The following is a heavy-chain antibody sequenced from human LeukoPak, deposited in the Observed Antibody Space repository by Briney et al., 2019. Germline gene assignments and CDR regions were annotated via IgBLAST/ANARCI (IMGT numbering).Heavy chain of an antibody. CDR3: ANSNDYGDLSLEY. Sequence: PGGSLRLSCAASGFTFSSYWMHWVRQAPGKGLVWVSRINSDGSSTSYADSVKGRFTISRDNAKNTLYLQMNSLRAEDTAVYYCANSNDYGDLSLEYWGQGTLVTVSS. D-gene: IGHD4-17*01. CDR2: INSDGSST. J-gene: IGHJ4*02. CDR1: GFTFSSYW. V-gene: IGHV3-74*01.